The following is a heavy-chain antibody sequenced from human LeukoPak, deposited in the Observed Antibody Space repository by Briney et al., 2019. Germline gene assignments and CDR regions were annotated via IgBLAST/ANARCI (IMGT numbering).Heavy chain of an antibody. D-gene: IGHD6-19*01. CDR2: MNPNSGNT. CDR3: ARAGGSGWWYPRSSEDYNWFDP. Sequence: ASVKVSCKASGYTFTSYDINWVRQATGQGLEWMGWMNPNSGNTGYAQKFQGRVTMTRNTSISTAYMELSSLRSEDTAVYYCARAGGSGWWYPRSSEDYNWFDPWGQGTLVTVSS. V-gene: IGHV1-8*01. CDR1: GYTFTSYD. J-gene: IGHJ5*02.